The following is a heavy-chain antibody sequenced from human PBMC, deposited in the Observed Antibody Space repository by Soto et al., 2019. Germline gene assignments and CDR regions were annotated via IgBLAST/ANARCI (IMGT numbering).Heavy chain of an antibody. D-gene: IGHD3-22*01. CDR3: ARASYYDSSGYPVHWLDP. V-gene: IGHV4-30-4*01. CDR2: IYYSGST. J-gene: IGHJ5*02. CDR1: GGSISSGDYY. Sequence: SETLSLTCTVSGGSISSGDYYWSWIRQPPGKGLEWIGYIYYSGSTYYNPSLKSRVTISVDTSKNQLSLKLSSVTAADTAVYYCARASYYDSSGYPVHWLDPCGQGPLVTVYS.